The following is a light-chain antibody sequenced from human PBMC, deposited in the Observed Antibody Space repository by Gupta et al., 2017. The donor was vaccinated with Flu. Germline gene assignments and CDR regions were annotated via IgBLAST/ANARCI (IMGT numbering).Light chain of an antibody. CDR1: QSISSW. CDR2: KAS. Sequence: DIQMTQSPSPLSASVGDRVTITCRASQSISSWLAWYQQKPGEAPKLLIYKASSLQTGVPSRFSGSGSGTEFTLTISSLQPDDFATYYCQQYNSYSRTFGQGTKVEIK. J-gene: IGKJ1*01. V-gene: IGKV1-5*03. CDR3: QQYNSYSRT.